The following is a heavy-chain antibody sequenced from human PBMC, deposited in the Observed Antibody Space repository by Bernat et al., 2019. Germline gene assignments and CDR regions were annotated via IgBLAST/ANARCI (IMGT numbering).Heavy chain of an antibody. CDR3: ARGGSSSWYEVFY. V-gene: IGHV3-33*01. Sequence: QVQLVESGGGVVQPGRSLRLSCAASGFTFSSYGMHWVRQAPGKGLEWVAVIWYDGSNKYYADSVKGRFTISRDNSKNTLYLQMNSLRAEDTAVYYCARGGSSSWYEVFYWGQGTLVTVSS. CDR2: IWYDGSNK. J-gene: IGHJ4*02. CDR1: GFTFSSYG. D-gene: IGHD6-13*01.